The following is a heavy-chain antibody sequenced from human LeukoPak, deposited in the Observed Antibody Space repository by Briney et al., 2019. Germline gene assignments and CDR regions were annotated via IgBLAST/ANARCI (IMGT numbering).Heavy chain of an antibody. Sequence: GGSLRLSCAASGFTFDDYAMHWVRQAPGKGLEWVSGISWNSGSIGYADSVKGRFTIFRDNAKKSLYLQMNSLRAEDTALYYCAKEPYYYGSGSYYYYGMDVWGQGTTVTVSS. CDR3: AKEPYYYGSGSYYYYGMDV. J-gene: IGHJ6*02. D-gene: IGHD3-10*01. CDR2: ISWNSGSI. V-gene: IGHV3-9*01. CDR1: GFTFDDYA.